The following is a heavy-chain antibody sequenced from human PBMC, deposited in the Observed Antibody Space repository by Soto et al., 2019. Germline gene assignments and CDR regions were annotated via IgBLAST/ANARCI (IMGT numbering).Heavy chain of an antibody. J-gene: IGHJ3*02. D-gene: IGHD1-26*01. CDR1: GFTFSSYG. Sequence: QVQLVESGGGVVQPGRSLRLSCAASGFTFSSYGMHWVRQAPGKGLEWVAVISYDGSNKYYADSVKGRFTISRDNSKNTLYLQMNSLRAEDTAVYYCAKENYEPYSRIFNAFDIWGQVTMVTVSS. CDR3: AKENYEPYSRIFNAFDI. CDR2: ISYDGSNK. V-gene: IGHV3-30*18.